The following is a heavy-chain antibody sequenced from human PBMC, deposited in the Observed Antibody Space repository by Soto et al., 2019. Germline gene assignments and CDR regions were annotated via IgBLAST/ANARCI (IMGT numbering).Heavy chain of an antibody. V-gene: IGHV4-31*03. D-gene: IGHD3-16*02. CDR1: GGSISSGGYY. CDR2: IYYSGST. Sequence: QVQLQESGPGLVKPSQTLSLTCTVSGGSISSGGYYWSWIRQHPGKGLEWIGYIYYSGSTYYNPSLKSRVTISVDTSKTQFSLKLSSVTAADTAVYYCASTDPSTVWGSYRYWYFDLWGRGTLVTVSS. CDR3: ASTDPSTVWGSYRYWYFDL. J-gene: IGHJ2*01.